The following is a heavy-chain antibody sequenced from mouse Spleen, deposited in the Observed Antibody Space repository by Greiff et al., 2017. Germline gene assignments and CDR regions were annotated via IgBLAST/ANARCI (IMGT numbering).Heavy chain of an antibody. J-gene: IGHJ1*01. V-gene: IGHV1-76*01. CDR2: IYPGSGNT. D-gene: IGHD1-1*02. CDR1: GYTFTDYY. Sequence: QVQLQQSGAELVRPGASVKLSCKASGYTFTDYYINWVKQRPGQGLEWIARIYPGSGNTYYNEKFKGKATLTAEKSSSTAYMQLSSLTSEDSAVYFCARIHDGSYWYFDVWGAGTTVTVSS. CDR3: ARIHDGSYWYFDV.